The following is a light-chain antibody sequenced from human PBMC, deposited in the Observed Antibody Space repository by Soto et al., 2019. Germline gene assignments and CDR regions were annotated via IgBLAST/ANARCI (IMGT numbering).Light chain of an antibody. Sequence: EIVLTQSACTLSLSPGERATLSWRASQSVSSSYLAWYQQKPGQAPRLLIYGASSRATGIPDRFSGSGSGTDFTLTISRLEPEDFAVYYCQQYGSPWTFGQGTKVDIK. CDR2: GAS. CDR3: QQYGSPWT. V-gene: IGKV3-20*01. CDR1: QSVSSSY. J-gene: IGKJ1*01.